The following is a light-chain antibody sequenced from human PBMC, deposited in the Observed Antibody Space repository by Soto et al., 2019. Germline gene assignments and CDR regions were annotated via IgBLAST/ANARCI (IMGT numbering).Light chain of an antibody. CDR2: GSS. Sequence: EIVLTQSPGTLSLSPGERATLSCRASQSVSSSYLAWYQQKPGQARRLLIYGSSSRATGIPDRFSGSGSGIDFTLTISRLEPEDFAVYYCQQYGSSPLTFGGGTKVEIK. V-gene: IGKV3-20*01. CDR1: QSVSSSY. J-gene: IGKJ4*01. CDR3: QQYGSSPLT.